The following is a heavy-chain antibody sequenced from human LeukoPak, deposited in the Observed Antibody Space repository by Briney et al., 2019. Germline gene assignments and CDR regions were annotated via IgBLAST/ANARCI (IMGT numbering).Heavy chain of an antibody. CDR3: ARDWFSGTNYKPLFDY. CDR2: ISGSSSDI. Sequence: GGSLRLSCAASGFTFSSYAMTWVRQAPGKGLEWVSYISGSSSDIKYADSVKGRFTISRDNAKNSLYLQMNSLRDEDTAVYYCARDWFSGTNYKPLFDYWGQGTLVTVSS. V-gene: IGHV3-48*02. D-gene: IGHD3-10*01. CDR1: GFTFSSYA. J-gene: IGHJ4*02.